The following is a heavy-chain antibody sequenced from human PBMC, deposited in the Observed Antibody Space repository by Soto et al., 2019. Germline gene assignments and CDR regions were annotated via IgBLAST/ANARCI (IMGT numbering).Heavy chain of an antibody. CDR2: IKSKTDGGTT. CDR3: TTDHHPSYSISWYSYHYYRLAV. Sequence: GGSLRLSCAASGFTFSNAWMNWVRQAPGKGLEWVGRIKSKTDGGTTDYAAPVKGRFTISRDDSKNTLYLQMNSLKTEDTAVYYCTTDHHPSYSISWYSYHYYRLAVPTQRTTVTVSS. CDR1: GFTFSNAW. J-gene: IGHJ6*02. D-gene: IGHD6-13*01. V-gene: IGHV3-15*07.